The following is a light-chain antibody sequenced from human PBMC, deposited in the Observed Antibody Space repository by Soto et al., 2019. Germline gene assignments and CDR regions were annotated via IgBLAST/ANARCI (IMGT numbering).Light chain of an antibody. CDR3: QQYNSYSPNT. Sequence: DIQMTQSPSTLSASVGDRVTITCRASQSISSWLAWYQQKPGKAPKLLIYDASSLESGVPSRFSGSGSGTEFTLTISSRQPDDFATYYCQQYNSYSPNTFGQGPKLEIK. V-gene: IGKV1-5*01. CDR1: QSISSW. CDR2: DAS. J-gene: IGKJ2*01.